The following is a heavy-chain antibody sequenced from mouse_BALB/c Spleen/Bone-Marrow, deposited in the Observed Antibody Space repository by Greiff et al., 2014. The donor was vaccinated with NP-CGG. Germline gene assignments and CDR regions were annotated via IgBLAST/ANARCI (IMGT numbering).Heavy chain of an antibody. J-gene: IGHJ4*01. V-gene: IGHV3-6*02. CDR3: ASVEVHAMDY. CDR2: ISYDGSN. D-gene: IGHD2-14*01. CDR1: GYSITSGYY. Sequence: EVQLQESEPGLVKPSQSLSLTCSVTGYSITSGYYWNWIRQFPGNKLEWLGYISYDGSNHCNPSLTNRVSITRDTSKNQFYLKLNSVTTEDTATYYCASVEVHAMDYWGQGTSVTVSS.